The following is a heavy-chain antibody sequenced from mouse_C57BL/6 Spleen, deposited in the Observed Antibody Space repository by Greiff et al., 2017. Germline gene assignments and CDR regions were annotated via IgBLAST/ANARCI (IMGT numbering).Heavy chain of an antibody. D-gene: IGHD2-4*01. J-gene: IGHJ4*01. Sequence: VQLQQPGAELVKPGASVKMSCKASGYTFTSYWITWVKQRPGQGLEWIGDIYPGSGSTNYNEKFKSKATLTVDTSSSTAYMQLSSLTSEDSAVYYCARRLYYDYAGGYAMDYWGQGTSVTVSS. CDR2: IYPGSGST. CDR1: GYTFTSYW. CDR3: ARRLYYDYAGGYAMDY. V-gene: IGHV1-55*01.